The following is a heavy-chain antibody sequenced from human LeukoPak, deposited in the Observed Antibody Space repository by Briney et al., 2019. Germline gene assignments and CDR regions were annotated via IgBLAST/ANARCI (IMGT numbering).Heavy chain of an antibody. D-gene: IGHD6-19*01. V-gene: IGHV3-30*02. Sequence: GGSLRLSCEASGFSFSSYGLRWVRRAPGKGPEWVAFIRYDGTNKYYADSVKGRFTISRDNSKNTLYLQMNSLRAEDTAVYYCARAGWLSLYFDYWGQGTLVTVSS. J-gene: IGHJ4*02. CDR3: ARAGWLSLYFDY. CDR2: IRYDGTNK. CDR1: GFSFSSYG.